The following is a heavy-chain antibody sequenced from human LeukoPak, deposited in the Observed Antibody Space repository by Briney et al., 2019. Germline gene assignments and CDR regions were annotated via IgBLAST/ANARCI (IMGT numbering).Heavy chain of an antibody. D-gene: IGHD2-2*01. J-gene: IGHJ4*02. Sequence: PGGSLRLSCVASGFSFNGDWMNWVRQTPGKGLEWVANIKPDGSQKYYVDPVKGRFAISRDNARKSLFLQMDSLRAEDTAVYYCVRDGPAFLDFDYWGQGTLVTVSS. CDR3: VRDGPAFLDFDY. CDR2: IKPDGSQK. CDR1: GFSFNGDW. V-gene: IGHV3-7*01.